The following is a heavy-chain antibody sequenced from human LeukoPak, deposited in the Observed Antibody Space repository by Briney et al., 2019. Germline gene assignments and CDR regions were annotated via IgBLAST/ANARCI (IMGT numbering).Heavy chain of an antibody. J-gene: IGHJ4*02. CDR3: ASRDYYGSGSPQDY. V-gene: IGHV3-7*01. Sequence: PGGSLRLSCAASGFTFSSYWMSWVRQAPGKGLEWVANIKQDGSEKYYVDSVKGRFTISRDNAKNSLYLQMNSLRAEDTAVYYCASRDYYGSGSPQDYWGQGTLVTVSS. D-gene: IGHD3-10*01. CDR1: GFTFSSYW. CDR2: IKQDGSEK.